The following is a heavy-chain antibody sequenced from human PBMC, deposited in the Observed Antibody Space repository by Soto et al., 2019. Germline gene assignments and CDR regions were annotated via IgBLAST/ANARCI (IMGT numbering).Heavy chain of an antibody. CDR2: KYWNEQK. J-gene: IGHJ4*02. V-gene: IGHV2-5*01. Sequence: QITLKESGPTLVKPTQPLTLTCTFSGFSPSTSGEAVGWIRQPPEKALKWLALKYWNEQKQSTPSLRYIVTITKYTPKDRVVLTMTNRDTVDTATYYCAHRKGGTFDYRGQGTLVTVSS. CDR3: AHRKGGTFDY. CDR1: GFSPSTSGEA. D-gene: IGHD1-26*01.